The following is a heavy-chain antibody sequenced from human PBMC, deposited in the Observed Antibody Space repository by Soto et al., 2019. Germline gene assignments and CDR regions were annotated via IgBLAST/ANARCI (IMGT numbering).Heavy chain of an antibody. CDR2: FIPIFRTL. Sequence: QVQLIQSEAEVKKPGSPVRVSCTASGGIFGSHGFSWVRQAPGQRLEWVGGFIPIFRTLTYKEKFQARVRIAADESPNTVYLDLSSLTSEDTAVYYCVSDRRIYYSDPHDEFVASDYEVWGQGTMVSVSS. V-gene: IGHV1-69*01. D-gene: IGHD3-22*01. CDR1: GGIFGSHG. CDR3: VSDRRIYYSDPHDEFVASDYEV. J-gene: IGHJ3*01.